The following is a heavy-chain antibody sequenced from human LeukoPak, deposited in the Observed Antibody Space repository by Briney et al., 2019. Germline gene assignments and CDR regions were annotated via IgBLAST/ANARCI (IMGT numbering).Heavy chain of an antibody. CDR3: ARSAEWLRNAFDI. D-gene: IGHD5-12*01. J-gene: IGHJ3*02. CDR2: MHNSGSS. Sequence: SETLSPSCTVSGASTSHFYWNWIRQPPGKGLEWIGYMHNSGSSKHSPSLKSRVTISIDTSKNQFSLQLTSVTAADTAMYFCARSAEWLRNAFDIWGQGTMVSVSS. V-gene: IGHV4-59*01. CDR1: GASTSHFY.